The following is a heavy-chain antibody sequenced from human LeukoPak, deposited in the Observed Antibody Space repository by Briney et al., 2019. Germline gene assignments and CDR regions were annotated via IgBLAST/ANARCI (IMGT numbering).Heavy chain of an antibody. CDR3: ARTRLLWFGLTDY. D-gene: IGHD3-10*01. V-gene: IGHV4-34*01. Sequence: SETLSLTCTVSGGSISSYYWSWIRQPPGKGLEWIGEINHSGSTNYNPSLKSRVTISVDTSKNQFSLKLSSVTAADTAVYYCARTRLLWFGLTDYWGQGTLVTVSS. CDR2: INHSGST. CDR1: GGSISSYY. J-gene: IGHJ4*02.